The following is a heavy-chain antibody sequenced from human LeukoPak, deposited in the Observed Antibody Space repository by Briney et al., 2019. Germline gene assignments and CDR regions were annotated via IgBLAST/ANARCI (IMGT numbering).Heavy chain of an antibody. D-gene: IGHD6-13*01. Sequence: ASVKVSCKASGYTFTSYYMHWVRQAPGQGLEWMGWINPNSGDTHYAQMFQGRVTMTRDTSINTAYMELRRVRSDDTAVYYRAKSAQYSSAWFTGSFDYWGQGTLVTVSS. V-gene: IGHV1-2*02. CDR1: GYTFTSYY. J-gene: IGHJ4*02. CDR2: INPNSGDT. CDR3: AKSAQYSSAWFTGSFDY.